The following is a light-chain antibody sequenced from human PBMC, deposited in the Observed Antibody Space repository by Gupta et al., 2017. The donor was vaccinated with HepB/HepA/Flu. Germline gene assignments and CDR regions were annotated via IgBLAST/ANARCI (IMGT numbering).Light chain of an antibody. CDR3: QSYDSSLSAHVV. J-gene: IGLJ2*01. V-gene: IGLV1-40*01. Sequence: QSVLTQPPSVSGAPGQRVTISCTGSSSNIGAGYDVHWYQQLPGTAPKLLIYGNSNRPSGVPDRCSGSKSGTSASLAITVLQAEEEADYYCQSYDSSLSAHVVFGGGTKLTVL. CDR1: SSNIGAGYD. CDR2: GNS.